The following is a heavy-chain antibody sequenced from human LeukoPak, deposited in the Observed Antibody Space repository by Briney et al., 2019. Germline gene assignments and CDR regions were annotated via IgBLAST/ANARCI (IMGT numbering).Heavy chain of an antibody. D-gene: IGHD3-3*01. CDR3: ARDHHYDFWRVYDY. CDR1: GFTFSSYS. CDR2: ISSSSSYI. J-gene: IGHJ4*02. Sequence: PGGSLRLSRAASGFTFSSYSMNWVRQTPGKGLEWVSSISSSSSYIYYADSVKGRFTISRDNAKNSLYLQMNSLRAEDTAVYYCARDHHYDFWRVYDYWGQGTLVTVSP. V-gene: IGHV3-21*01.